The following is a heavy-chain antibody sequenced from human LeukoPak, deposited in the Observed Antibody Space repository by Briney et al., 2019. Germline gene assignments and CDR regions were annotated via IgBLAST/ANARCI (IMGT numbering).Heavy chain of an antibody. CDR2: ISSSSSYI. CDR3: ATKTYGYCSSTSCYGQDYYYYYMDV. Sequence: PGGSLRLSCAASGFTFSSYAMNWVRQAPGKGLEWVSSISSSSSYIYYADSVKGRFTISRDNAKNSLYLQMNSLRAEDTAVYYCATKTYGYCSSTSCYGQDYYYYYMDVWGKGTTVTVSS. J-gene: IGHJ6*03. CDR1: GFTFSSYA. D-gene: IGHD2-2*01. V-gene: IGHV3-21*01.